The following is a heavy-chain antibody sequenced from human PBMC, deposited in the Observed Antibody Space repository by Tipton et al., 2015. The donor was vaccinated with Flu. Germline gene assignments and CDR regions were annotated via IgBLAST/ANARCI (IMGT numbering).Heavy chain of an antibody. V-gene: IGHV4-39*07. CDR2: VHYSGST. Sequence: LRLSCTVSGGSISSGSYHWGWIRQPPGMGLEWIGSVHYSGSTYQNPSLESRVTISVDTSKNQFSLKLSSVTAADTAVYFCAREGRNSGGLDYWGQGTLVTVSS. D-gene: IGHD1-26*01. CDR1: GGSISSGSYH. J-gene: IGHJ4*02. CDR3: AREGRNSGGLDY.